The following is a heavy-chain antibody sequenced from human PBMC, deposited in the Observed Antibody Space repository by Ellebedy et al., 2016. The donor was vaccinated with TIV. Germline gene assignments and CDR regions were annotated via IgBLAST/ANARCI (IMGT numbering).Heavy chain of an antibody. J-gene: IGHJ5*02. Sequence: AASVKVSCKASGYSFTNYDINWVRQATGQGLEWMGWMNPNSGDTGSAQKFQGRVTFTRDTSANTVYMHLSSLRSEDSAVYYCARDPLGYCSGGSCTNNWFDPWGQGTLVTVSS. CDR2: MNPNSGDT. D-gene: IGHD2-15*01. CDR3: ARDPLGYCSGGSCTNNWFDP. CDR1: GYSFTNYD. V-gene: IGHV1-8*01.